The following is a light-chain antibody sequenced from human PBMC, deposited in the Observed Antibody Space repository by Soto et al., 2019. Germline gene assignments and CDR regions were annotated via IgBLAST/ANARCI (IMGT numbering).Light chain of an antibody. CDR1: QSISSW. V-gene: IGKV1-5*01. Sequence: DIPMAQSPSTLSASVGDRVTITCRASQSISSWLAWYRQKPGKAPKLLIYDASSLESGVPSRFSGSGSGTELTLTISSLQPDDFAPYYCQHYDSYPWTFGQGTKVEIK. J-gene: IGKJ1*01. CDR2: DAS. CDR3: QHYDSYPWT.